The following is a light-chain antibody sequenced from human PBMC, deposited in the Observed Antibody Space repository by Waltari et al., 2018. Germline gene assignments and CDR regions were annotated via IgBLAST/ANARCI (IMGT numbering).Light chain of an antibody. CDR3: HQYNDGPPFN. Sequence: IVLTQSPATLSLSPGERATLSCRASQGISSFLAWYQRNPGQAPRLLVYDASNRATGIPARFSGSGSGADFTLTISSLEPEDFAVYYCHQYNDGPPFNFGQGTKLEIK. CDR2: DAS. V-gene: IGKV3-11*01. J-gene: IGKJ2*01. CDR1: QGISSF.